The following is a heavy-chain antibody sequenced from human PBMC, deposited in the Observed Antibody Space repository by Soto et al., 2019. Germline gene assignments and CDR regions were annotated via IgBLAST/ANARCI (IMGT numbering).Heavy chain of an antibody. CDR3: ARVETSATYVLDF. Sequence: EVQLVEAGGGLVQPGGSLRLSCTTSGFTFSDHYMDWVRQAPGQGLEWLGRSRNKANSYTTEYDAYVKGRFTISRDDSKNSLYLQMNSLNTEGTAVYYFARVETSATYVLDFWGQGTLVTVSS. V-gene: IGHV3-72*01. D-gene: IGHD3-16*01. J-gene: IGHJ4*02. CDR2: SRNKANSYTT. CDR1: GFTFSDHY.